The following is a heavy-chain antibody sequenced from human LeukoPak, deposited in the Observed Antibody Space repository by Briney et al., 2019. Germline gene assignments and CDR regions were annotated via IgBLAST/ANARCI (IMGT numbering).Heavy chain of an antibody. CDR1: GFTFSTYA. J-gene: IGHJ4*02. Sequence: GGSLRLSCAASGFTFSTYAMSWVRQAPGKGLEWVSGISGRGGTPYYADSVKGRFTISRDNSKNTLYLQLNSLRADDTAVYFCAKFQGYCTGGTCPAAYWGQGTLVTVSS. V-gene: IGHV3-23*01. CDR2: ISGRGGTP. D-gene: IGHD2-15*01. CDR3: AKFQGYCTGGTCPAAY.